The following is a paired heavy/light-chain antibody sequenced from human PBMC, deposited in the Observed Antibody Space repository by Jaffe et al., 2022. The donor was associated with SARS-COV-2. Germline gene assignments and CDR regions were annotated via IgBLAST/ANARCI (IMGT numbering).Light chain of an antibody. CDR2: KNS. CDR1: SSNIGTNY. Sequence: QSVLTQPPSASGTPGQRVTISCSGSSSNIGTNYVYWYQHFPGAAPKLLIYKNSQRPSGVPDRFSGSKSGTSASLAISGLRSEDEADYHCAAWDDSLSGNWVFGGGTKLTVL. CDR3: AAWDDSLSGNWV. V-gene: IGLV1-47*01. J-gene: IGLJ3*02.
Heavy chain of an antibody. V-gene: IGHV3-23*04. Sequence: EVQLVESGGGLVQPGGSVRLSCVVSGFTFSAYAMSWVRQAPGKGLEWVAAISGSGYSTHYADSVKGRFTISRDDSDNTLYLQMNSLRAEDTAVYYCAKGESYCSSINCYFGVDWAKFDYWGQGTLVTVSS. CDR2: ISGSGYST. D-gene: IGHD2-2*01. J-gene: IGHJ4*02. CDR1: GFTFSAYA. CDR3: AKGESYCSSINCYFGVDWAKFDY.